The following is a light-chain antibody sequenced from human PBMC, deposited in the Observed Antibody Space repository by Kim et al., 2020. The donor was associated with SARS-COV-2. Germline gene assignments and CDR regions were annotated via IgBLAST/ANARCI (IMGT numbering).Light chain of an antibody. CDR2: DYS. Sequence: SYELTQPPSVSVAPGKTARITWGGNNIGSKSVHWYQQKPCQAPVLVVYDYSDRLSGIPGRFSGSNSGNTATLTISRVEAGDEADYYCQVWDSSSDHVVFGGGTQLTVL. CDR3: QVWDSSSDHVV. V-gene: IGLV3-21*03. CDR1: NIGSKS. J-gene: IGLJ2*01.